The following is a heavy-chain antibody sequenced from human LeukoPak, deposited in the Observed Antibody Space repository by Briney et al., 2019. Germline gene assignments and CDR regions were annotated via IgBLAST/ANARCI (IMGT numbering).Heavy chain of an antibody. D-gene: IGHD3-22*01. CDR1: GDSVSSTNAA. J-gene: IGHJ4*02. CDR2: TYYRSKWEI. CDR3: ARTYFGSRGFYYYFDY. V-gene: IGHV6-1*01. Sequence: SQTFSLTCAISGDSVSSTNAAWNWLRQSPSRGLEWLGRTYYRSKWEIDYAISVKGRITINSDTSRNQFSLQLISVTPEDTAVYYCARTYFGSRGFYYYFDYWGQGTLVTVSS.